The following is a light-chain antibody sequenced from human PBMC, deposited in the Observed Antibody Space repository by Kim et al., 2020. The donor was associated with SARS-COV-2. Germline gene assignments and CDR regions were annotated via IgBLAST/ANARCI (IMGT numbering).Light chain of an antibody. CDR3: QQYGSSYT. Sequence: GASATIPGRASQSMSSSYWAMYRQKPGQAPRLLIYGASSRATGIPDRFSGSGSGTDFTLTISRLEPEDFAVYYCQQYGSSYTFGQGTKLEI. CDR2: GAS. V-gene: IGKV3-20*01. J-gene: IGKJ2*01. CDR1: QSMSSSY.